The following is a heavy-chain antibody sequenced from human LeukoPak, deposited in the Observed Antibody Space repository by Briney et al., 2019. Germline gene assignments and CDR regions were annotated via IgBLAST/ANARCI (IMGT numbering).Heavy chain of an antibody. V-gene: IGHV3-48*02. CDR1: GFIFSGYA. Sequence: GGSLRLSCAASGFIFSGYAMNWVRQAPGKGLEWVSPIYSKDTTYADSLKGRVTISRDNAKNSLYLQMNSLRDEDTAVYYCAKDTPITIRAWFDPWGQGTLVTVSS. CDR2: IYSKDTT. J-gene: IGHJ5*02. D-gene: IGHD3-9*01. CDR3: AKDTPITIRAWFDP.